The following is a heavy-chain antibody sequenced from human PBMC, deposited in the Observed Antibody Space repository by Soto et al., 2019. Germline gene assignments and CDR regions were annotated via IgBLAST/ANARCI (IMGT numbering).Heavy chain of an antibody. CDR2: IYPGDSDT. CDR3: ARLGSYCSGGSCYYYYMDV. D-gene: IGHD2-15*01. J-gene: IGHJ6*03. Sequence: GESLKISCKGSGYSFTSYWIGWVRQMPGKGLEWMGIIYPGDSDTRYSPSFQGQVTISADKSISTAYLQWSSLKASDTAMYYCARLGSYCSGGSCYYYYMDVWGKGTTVTVSS. V-gene: IGHV5-51*01. CDR1: GYSFTSYW.